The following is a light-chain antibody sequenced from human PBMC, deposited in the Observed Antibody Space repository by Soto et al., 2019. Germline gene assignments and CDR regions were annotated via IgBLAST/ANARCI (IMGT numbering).Light chain of an antibody. J-gene: IGKJ4*01. CDR3: QQYGSSPLT. V-gene: IGKV3-20*01. CDR1: QSISTN. Sequence: ETVMTQSPATLSLSPGERATLSCRASQSISTNLAWYQHKPGQAPRLLMYAASTRATGVPARFSGSGSGTDFTLTISRLEPEDFAVYYCQQYGSSPLTFGGGTKVDIK. CDR2: AAS.